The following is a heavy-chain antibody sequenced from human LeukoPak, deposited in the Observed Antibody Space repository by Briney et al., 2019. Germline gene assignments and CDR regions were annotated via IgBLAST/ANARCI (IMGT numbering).Heavy chain of an antibody. J-gene: IGHJ4*02. CDR3: ARREHGIGYSDY. D-gene: IGHD3-22*01. CDR1: EYSFTNYW. V-gene: IGHV5-51*01. Sequence: GESLKISCRGSEYSFTNYWIAWVRQMPGKGLEWVGIIYPGASDTRYSPSFQGQVTISADKSISTAYLQWSSLKASDTAMYYCARREHGIGYSDYWGQGTLVTVSS. CDR2: IYPGASDT.